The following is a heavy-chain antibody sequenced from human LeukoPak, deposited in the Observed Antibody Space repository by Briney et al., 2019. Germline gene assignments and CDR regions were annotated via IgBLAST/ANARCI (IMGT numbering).Heavy chain of an antibody. Sequence: SETLSLTCTVSGGSIRSSRYYWGWVRQPPGKGLEWIGGIDYSGSTYYNPSLKSRVFISVDASKNQFSLKLSSVTAADTAVYYCARVCIAAAGRANWFDPWGQGTLVTVSS. CDR3: ARVCIAAAGRANWFDP. D-gene: IGHD6-13*01. V-gene: IGHV4-39*07. J-gene: IGHJ5*02. CDR2: IDYSGST. CDR1: GGSIRSSRYY.